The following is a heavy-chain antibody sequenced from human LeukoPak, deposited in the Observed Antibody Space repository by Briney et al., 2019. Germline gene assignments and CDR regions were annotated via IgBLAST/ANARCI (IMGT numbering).Heavy chain of an antibody. Sequence: PSETLSLTCIVSGDSIIRSGNYWGWIRQAPGKGLEWVANIYSGGTTYYNPSLKSRVIISVDTSKNQVSLKLSSVTAADTAFYYCASRPFSSLDYWGQGTLVSVSS. J-gene: IGHJ4*02. D-gene: IGHD2/OR15-2a*01. CDR1: GDSIIRSGNY. V-gene: IGHV4-39*01. CDR3: ASRPFSSLDY. CDR2: IYSGGTT.